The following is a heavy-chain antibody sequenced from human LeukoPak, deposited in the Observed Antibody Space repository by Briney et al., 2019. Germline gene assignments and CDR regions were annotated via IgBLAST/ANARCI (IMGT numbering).Heavy chain of an antibody. V-gene: IGHV1-2*02. D-gene: IGHD1-26*01. Sequence: ASVKVSCKASGYTFSDFYMNWVRQAPGQGLEWMGWINPNSGGTDYARSFQGRVTMTRDTSISTADMELSRLTSDDTAVYYCARVAAEYSGSYYGYWGQGTLVTVSS. CDR2: INPNSGGT. CDR3: ARVAAEYSGSYYGY. J-gene: IGHJ4*02. CDR1: GYTFSDFY.